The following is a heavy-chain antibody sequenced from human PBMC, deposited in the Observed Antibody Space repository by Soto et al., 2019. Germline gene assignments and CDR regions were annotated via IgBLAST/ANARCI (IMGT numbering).Heavy chain of an antibody. D-gene: IGHD5-18*01. J-gene: IGHJ4*02. CDR2: INCDGSTI. Sequence: SSFWVHRFRQAPGKGLGWFSRINCDGSTINYADSVKGRFTISRDNAKNTLYLQMNSLRAEDAFLYYCARDKSENSSPSMACRGQGTLVPVSS. V-gene: IGHV3-74*01. CDR1: SSFW. CDR3: ARDKSENSSPSMAC.